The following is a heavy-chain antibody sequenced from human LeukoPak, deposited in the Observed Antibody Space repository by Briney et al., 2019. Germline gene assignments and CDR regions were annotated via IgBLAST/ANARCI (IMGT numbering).Heavy chain of an antibody. V-gene: IGHV4-34*01. CDR3: ASLTGDPFDY. D-gene: IGHD7-27*01. J-gene: IGHJ4*02. CDR2: INHSGST. Sequence: SETLSLTCAVYGGSFSGYYWSWIRQPPGKGLEWIGEINHSGSTNYNPSLKSRVTISVDTSKNQFSLKLSSVTAADTAVYYCASLTGDPFDYWGQGTLVTVSS. CDR1: GGSFSGYY.